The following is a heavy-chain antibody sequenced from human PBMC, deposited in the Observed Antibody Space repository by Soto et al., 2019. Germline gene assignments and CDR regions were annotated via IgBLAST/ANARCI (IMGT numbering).Heavy chain of an antibody. CDR3: ARYPFNHPSGLDD. V-gene: IGHV3-21*01. CDR2: IDASSGYM. CDR1: GFTFNTYA. J-gene: IGHJ6*02. Sequence: GGSLRLSCVGSGFTFNTYAMNWVRQAPGKGLEWVSSIDASSGYMYYADSVKGRVTISRDNAKNSLYLQMNSLRAEDTAVYYCARYPFNHPSGLDDGCQGTTATVSS.